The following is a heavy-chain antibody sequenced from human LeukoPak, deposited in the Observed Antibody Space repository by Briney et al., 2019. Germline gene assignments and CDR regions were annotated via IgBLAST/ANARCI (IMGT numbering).Heavy chain of an antibody. CDR3: AKDRPPLTMIVVGPTDY. Sequence: GGSLRLSCAASGFTFSSYAMHWVRQAPGKGLEWVAVISYDGSNKYYADSVKGRFTISRDNSKNTLYLQMNSLRAEDTAVYYCAKDRPPLTMIVVGPTDYWGQGTLVTVSS. CDR1: GFTFSSYA. V-gene: IGHV3-30-3*01. CDR2: ISYDGSNK. J-gene: IGHJ4*02. D-gene: IGHD3-22*01.